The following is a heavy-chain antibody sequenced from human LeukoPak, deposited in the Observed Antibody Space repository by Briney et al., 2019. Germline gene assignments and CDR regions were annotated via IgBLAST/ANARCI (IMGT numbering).Heavy chain of an antibody. CDR1: GGSISSNY. J-gene: IGHJ5*02. CDR3: ARHEAYCSGGSCYWGWFDP. V-gene: IGHV4-4*07. Sequence: SETLSLTCSVSGGSISSNYWTWIRQPAGQGLELIGRIYTSGTTDYNPSLKSRVTMSVDTSKNQFSLKLSSVTAADTAVYYCARHEAYCSGGSCYWGWFDPWGQGTLVTVSS. CDR2: IYTSGTT. D-gene: IGHD2-15*01.